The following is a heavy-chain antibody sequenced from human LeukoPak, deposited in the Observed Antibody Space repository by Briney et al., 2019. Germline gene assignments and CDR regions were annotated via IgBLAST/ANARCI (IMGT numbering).Heavy chain of an antibody. Sequence: ASVKVSCKASGYTFTGYYVHWVRQAPGQGLEWMGWINPNSGGTNYAQKLQGRVTMTRDTSISTAYMELSRLRSDDTAVYYCASMGAGGYCSSTSCYTPDYWGQGTLVTVSS. V-gene: IGHV1-2*02. J-gene: IGHJ4*02. CDR1: GYTFTGYY. CDR3: ASMGAGGYCSSTSCYTPDY. D-gene: IGHD2-2*02. CDR2: INPNSGGT.